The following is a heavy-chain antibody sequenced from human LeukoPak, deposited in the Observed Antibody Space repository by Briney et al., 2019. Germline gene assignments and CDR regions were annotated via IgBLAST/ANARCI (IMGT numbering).Heavy chain of an antibody. CDR2: TSSDLNVK. CDR3: AREGNYGSGSPPSLYFDY. V-gene: IGHV3-30-3*01. CDR1: GFTFRNYV. J-gene: IGHJ4*02. D-gene: IGHD3-10*01. Sequence: GGSLRLSCAASGFTFRNYVIHWVRQAPGKGLEWVAVTSSDLNVKLYADSVKGRFTISRDNSRSTLYLQMNSLRPEDTAIYYCAREGNYGSGSPPSLYFDYWGQGTLVTVSS.